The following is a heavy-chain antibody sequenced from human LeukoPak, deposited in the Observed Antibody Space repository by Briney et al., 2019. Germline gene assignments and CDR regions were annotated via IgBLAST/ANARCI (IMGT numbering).Heavy chain of an antibody. J-gene: IGHJ6*02. CDR1: GGSISSYY. CDR2: IYYSGST. V-gene: IGHV4-59*01. D-gene: IGHD6-13*01. CDR3: ARDSIIADNYYGMDV. Sequence: PSETLSLTCTVSGGSISSYYWSWIRQPPGKGLEWIGYIYYSGSTNYNPSLKSRVTISVDTSKNQFSLKLSSVTAADTAVYYCARDSIIADNYYGMDVWGQGTTVTVSS.